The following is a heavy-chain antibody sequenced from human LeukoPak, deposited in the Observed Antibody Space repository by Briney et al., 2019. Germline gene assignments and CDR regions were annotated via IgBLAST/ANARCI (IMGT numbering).Heavy chain of an antibody. CDR2: IYTSGST. CDR3: ARDPKWELLPYYYYYMDV. J-gene: IGHJ6*03. D-gene: IGHD1-26*01. V-gene: IGHV4-61*02. Sequence: SETLSLTCTVSGGSTSSGSYYWSWIRQPAGKGLEWIGRIYTSGSTNYNPSLKSRVTISVDTSKNQFSLKLSSVTAADTAVYYCARDPKWELLPYYYYYMDVWGKGTTVTVSS. CDR1: GGSTSSGSYY.